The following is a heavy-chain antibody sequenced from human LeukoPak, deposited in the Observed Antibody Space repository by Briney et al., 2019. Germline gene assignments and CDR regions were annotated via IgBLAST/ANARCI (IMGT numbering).Heavy chain of an antibody. V-gene: IGHV1-2*02. Sequence: GASVKVSCKASGYTFTGYYMHWVRQAPGQGLEWMGWINPNSGGTGYAQKFQGRVTMTRNTSISTADMELRSLRSDDTAVYYCARDLPLSGYAFGRYDAFDIWGQGTMVTVSS. CDR1: GYTFTGYY. J-gene: IGHJ3*02. D-gene: IGHD5-12*01. CDR3: ARDLPLSGYAFGRYDAFDI. CDR2: INPNSGGT.